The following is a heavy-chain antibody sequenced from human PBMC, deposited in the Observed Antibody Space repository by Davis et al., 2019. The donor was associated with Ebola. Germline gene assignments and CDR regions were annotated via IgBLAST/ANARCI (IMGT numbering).Heavy chain of an antibody. CDR1: GFTFSTYA. Sequence: GESLKISCAASGFTFSTYAMGWVRQAPGKGLEWVSDISSGGGAPYYADSVKGRFTISRDNAKNSLYLQMNSLRDEDTAVYYCARDLRSSSWYVYFDYWGQGTLVTVSS. J-gene: IGHJ4*02. CDR3: ARDLRSSSWYVYFDY. CDR2: ISSGGGAP. D-gene: IGHD6-13*01. V-gene: IGHV3-48*02.